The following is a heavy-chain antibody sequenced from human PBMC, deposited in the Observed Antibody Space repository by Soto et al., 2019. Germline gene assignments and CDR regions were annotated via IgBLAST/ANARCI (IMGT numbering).Heavy chain of an antibody. Sequence: SETLSLTCTVSGGSISSGDYYWSWIRQPPGKGLEWIGYIYYSGSTYYNPSLKSRVTISVDTSKNKFSLKLSSVTAADTAVYYCARGRTFYYDSSEGWFDPWGQGTLVTVSS. J-gene: IGHJ5*02. CDR3: ARGRTFYYDSSEGWFDP. D-gene: IGHD3-22*01. CDR2: IYYSGST. CDR1: GGSISSGDYY. V-gene: IGHV4-30-4*01.